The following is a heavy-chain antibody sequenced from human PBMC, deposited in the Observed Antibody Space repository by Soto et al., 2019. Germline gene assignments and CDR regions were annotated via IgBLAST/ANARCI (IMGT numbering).Heavy chain of an antibody. Sequence: QVQLVQSGAEVKKPGSSVKVSCKASGGTFSSYAISWVRQAPGQGLEWMGGIIPIFGTANYAQKFQGRVTITADESTSTAYMELSSLSSEDTAVYYCARDCGPNCSSTSRLSRYYYYYGMDVWGQGTTVTVSS. D-gene: IGHD2-2*01. CDR2: IIPIFGTA. V-gene: IGHV1-69*01. CDR1: GGTFSSYA. J-gene: IGHJ6*02. CDR3: ARDCGPNCSSTSRLSRYYYYYGMDV.